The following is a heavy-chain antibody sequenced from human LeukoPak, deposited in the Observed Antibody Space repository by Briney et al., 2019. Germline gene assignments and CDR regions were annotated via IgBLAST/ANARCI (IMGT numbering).Heavy chain of an antibody. CDR3: ARVGDGYNPNFDY. J-gene: IGHJ4*02. CDR2: IYYSGST. V-gene: IGHV4-39*07. D-gene: IGHD5-24*01. Sequence: SETLSLTCTVSGGSISSSNYYWGWLRQPPGTGLEWIGSIYYSGSTYYNPSLKSRVTISVDTSKKQFSLKLSSVTAADTAVYYCARVGDGYNPNFDYWGQGTLVTVSS. CDR1: GGSISSSNYY.